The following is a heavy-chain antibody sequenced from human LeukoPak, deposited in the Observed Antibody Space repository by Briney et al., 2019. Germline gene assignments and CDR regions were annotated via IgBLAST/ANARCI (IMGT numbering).Heavy chain of an antibody. Sequence: SETLSLTCTVSGGSISSYYWSWIRQPPGKGLEWIGCIYYSGSTNYNPSLKSRVTISVDTSKNQFSLKLSSVTAADTAVYYCARDLGVGQLRFDPWGQGTLVTVSS. V-gene: IGHV4-59*01. CDR2: IYYSGST. CDR1: GGSISSYY. CDR3: ARDLGVGQLRFDP. J-gene: IGHJ5*02. D-gene: IGHD6-6*01.